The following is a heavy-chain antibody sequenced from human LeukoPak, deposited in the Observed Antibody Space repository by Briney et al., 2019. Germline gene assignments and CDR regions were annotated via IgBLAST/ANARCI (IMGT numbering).Heavy chain of an antibody. V-gene: IGHV4-34*01. J-gene: IGHJ6*03. CDR3: ASSSLGYMDV. CDR1: XXSFXXYY. Sequence: XXXSFXXYYWSWIRQPPGKGLEWIGEINHSGSTNYNPSLKSRVTISVDTSKNQFSLKLSSVTAADTAVYYCASSSLGYMDVWGKGTTVTVSS. CDR2: INHSGST. D-gene: IGHD6-6*01.